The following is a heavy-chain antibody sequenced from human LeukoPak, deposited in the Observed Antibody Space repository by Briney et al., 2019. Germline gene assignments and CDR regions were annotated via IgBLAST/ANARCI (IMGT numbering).Heavy chain of an antibody. D-gene: IGHD4-17*01. CDR1: GFTLSRYA. CDR2: ISYDGSNK. CDR3: ARDGGYGDHDY. Sequence: GGSLRLSCVASGFTLSRYAMHWVRQAPGKGLEWITVISYDGSNKYYADSVKGRFTISRDNAKNSLYLQMNSLRAEDTAVYYCARDGGYGDHDYWGQGTLVTVSS. V-gene: IGHV3-30-3*01. J-gene: IGHJ4*02.